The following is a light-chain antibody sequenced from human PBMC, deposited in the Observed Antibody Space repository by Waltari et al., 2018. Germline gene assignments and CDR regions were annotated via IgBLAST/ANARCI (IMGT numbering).Light chain of an antibody. Sequence: DIQMTQSPSSVSASIVDRVAITWRASQDIRTSVAWYTQKPGKAPKLLIFVASSLQSGAPPRFSGSGSGTDFTLTINSLQPEDFASYYCQQANSFPLTFGQGTRLEIK. V-gene: IGKV1-12*01. CDR3: QQANSFPLT. CDR1: QDIRTS. CDR2: VAS. J-gene: IGKJ5*01.